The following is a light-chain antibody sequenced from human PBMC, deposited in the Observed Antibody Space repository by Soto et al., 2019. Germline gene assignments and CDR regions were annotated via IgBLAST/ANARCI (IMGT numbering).Light chain of an antibody. J-gene: IGKJ3*01. CDR2: DAS. V-gene: IGKV1-33*01. CDR3: QHCDYLPI. CDR1: HDITSF. Sequence: DIQMTQSPSSLSASVGDRVTITCQASHDITSFLNWYQHKPGRAPKLLIYDASILEAGVPTRFSGSGSGTHFTFTISILQPEDVATYYCQHCDYLPIFGPGTPVDFK.